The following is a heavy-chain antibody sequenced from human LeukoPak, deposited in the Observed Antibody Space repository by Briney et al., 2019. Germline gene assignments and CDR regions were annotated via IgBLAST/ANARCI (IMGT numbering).Heavy chain of an antibody. CDR2: ISSSSSTI. J-gene: IGHJ6*03. Sequence: GGSLRLSCAASGFTFSSYSMNWVRQAPGKGLEWVSYISSSSSTIYYADSVKGRFTISRDNAKNSLYLQMNSLRAEDTAVYYCARDGGGSYDYYYMDVWGKGTTVTVSS. V-gene: IGHV3-48*01. CDR1: GFTFSSYS. CDR3: ARDGGGSYDYYYMDV. D-gene: IGHD1-26*01.